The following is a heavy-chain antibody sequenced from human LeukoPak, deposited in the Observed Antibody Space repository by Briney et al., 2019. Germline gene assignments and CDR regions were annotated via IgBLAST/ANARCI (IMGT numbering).Heavy chain of an antibody. CDR2: TYYRSKWYN. J-gene: IGHJ4*02. CDR1: GDSVSSNSAA. D-gene: IGHD3-22*01. CDR3: ARGDITYYYDGSGYYYDY. V-gene: IGHV6-1*01. Sequence: SQTLSLTCAISGDSVSSNSAAWNWIRQSPSRGLEWLGRTYYRSKWYNDYAVSVKSRITINPDTSKNQFSLQLNSVTPEDTAVYYCARGDITYYYDGSGYYYDYWGQGTLVTVSS.